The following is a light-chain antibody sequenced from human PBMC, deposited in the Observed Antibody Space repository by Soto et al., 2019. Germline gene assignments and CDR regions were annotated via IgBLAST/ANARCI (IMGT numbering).Light chain of an antibody. CDR2: DDN. CDR3: GSWDSSLSAYV. V-gene: IGLV1-51*01. Sequence: QSMLTQPHSVSAAAGQKVTISCAGSSSNIGGNSVSWYQQLPGTAPKLLIYDDNKRPSGIPDRFSGSKSGTSATLGITGFQTGDEADYYCGSWDSSLSAYVFGTGTRVT. J-gene: IGLJ1*01. CDR1: SSNIGGNS.